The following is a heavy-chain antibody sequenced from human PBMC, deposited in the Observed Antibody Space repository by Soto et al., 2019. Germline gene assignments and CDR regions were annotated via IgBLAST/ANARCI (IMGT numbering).Heavy chain of an antibody. CDR1: GFSFSSKS. D-gene: IGHD6-13*01. CDR3: AKDLRGPQAGTWYCDL. V-gene: IGHV3-23*01. J-gene: IGHJ2*01. Sequence: EVQLLESGGGLVQPGGSLRLSCAASGFSFSSKSMTWVRQAAGKGLERVSAITAAGDRTYYADSVKGRFTISRDNSKNTLYLQMNSLGVEDTAVYYCAKDLRGPQAGTWYCDLWGRGTLVTVSS. CDR2: ITAAGDRT.